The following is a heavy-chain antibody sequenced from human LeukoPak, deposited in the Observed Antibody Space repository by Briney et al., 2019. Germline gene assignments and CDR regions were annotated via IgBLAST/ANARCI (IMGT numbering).Heavy chain of an antibody. Sequence: EAAVNVSCTASAGTFSSYTISWVRQAPGQGLEWMGRIIPIRGIANYAQEFQGRVTITADKSTSTAYMELSSLRSEDTAVYYCARLYCSGGSCYSGPYYCGMDGWGQGTTVTVSS. V-gene: IGHV1-69*02. CDR1: AGTFSSYT. CDR3: ARLYCSGGSCYSGPYYCGMDG. D-gene: IGHD2-15*01. J-gene: IGHJ6*02. CDR2: IIPIRGIA.